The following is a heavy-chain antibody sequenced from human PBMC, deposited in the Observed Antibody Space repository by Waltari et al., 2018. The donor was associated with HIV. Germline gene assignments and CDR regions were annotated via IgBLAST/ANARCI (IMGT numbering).Heavy chain of an antibody. CDR3: AREGGVSFPGAMDV. Sequence: QVQLVQSGTEVKKPGSYVQVSCTTPGRPFITHHISWVRQSPGKGLEWMGKVTPILSVPNYAKKFQGRITITADKSTRTAYMELTSLRSDDTAVYYCAREGGVSFPGAMDVWGQGTTITVSS. D-gene: IGHD3-10*01. V-gene: IGHV1-69*04. J-gene: IGHJ6*02. CDR2: VTPILSVP. CDR1: GRPFITHH.